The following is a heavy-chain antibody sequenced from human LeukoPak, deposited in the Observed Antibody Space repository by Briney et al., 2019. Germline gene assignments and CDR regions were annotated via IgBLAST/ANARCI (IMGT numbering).Heavy chain of an antibody. Sequence: PSQTLSLTCAVSGGSISSGGYSWSWIRQPPGKGLEWIGYIYHSGSTYYNPSLKSRVTISVDRSKNQFSLKLSSVTAADTAVYYCARDQGGYDHHGMDVWGQGTTVTVSS. J-gene: IGHJ6*02. CDR1: GGSISSGGYS. CDR2: IYHSGST. D-gene: IGHD5-12*01. CDR3: ARDQGGYDHHGMDV. V-gene: IGHV4-30-2*01.